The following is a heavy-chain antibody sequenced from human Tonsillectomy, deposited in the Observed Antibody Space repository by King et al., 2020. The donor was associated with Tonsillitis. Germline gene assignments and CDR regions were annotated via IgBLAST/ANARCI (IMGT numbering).Heavy chain of an antibody. D-gene: IGHD1-14*01. CDR3: ARGRAVFREPITNWFDP. Sequence: QLQESGPGLVKPSQTLSLTCTVSGGSISSGGYYWSWIRQHPGKGLEWIGYIYYSGSTYYNPSLKSRVTISVDTSKNQFSLQLSPVTAADTAVYYCARGRAVFREPITNWFDPWGQGTLVTVSS. V-gene: IGHV4-31*03. CDR2: IYYSGST. J-gene: IGHJ5*02. CDR1: GGSISSGGYY.